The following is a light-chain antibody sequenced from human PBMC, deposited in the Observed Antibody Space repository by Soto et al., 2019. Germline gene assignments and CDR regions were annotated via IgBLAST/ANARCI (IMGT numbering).Light chain of an antibody. Sequence: EIVMTQSPATLSVSPGGRATLSCRASQSVSSSDLAWYQQKPGQAPRLLIYGASTRATGIPARFSGSGSGTEFTLTISSLQSEDFAVYYCQQYNNWPETFGQGTKVDIK. CDR2: GAS. V-gene: IGKV3-15*01. CDR1: QSVSSSD. J-gene: IGKJ1*01. CDR3: QQYNNWPET.